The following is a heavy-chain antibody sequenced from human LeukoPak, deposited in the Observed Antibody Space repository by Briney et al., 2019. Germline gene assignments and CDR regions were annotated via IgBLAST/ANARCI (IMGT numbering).Heavy chain of an antibody. J-gene: IGHJ6*03. CDR1: GGSISSYY. D-gene: IGHD2-2*01. CDR2: IYYSGST. V-gene: IGHV4-59*01. Sequence: SETLSLTCTVSGGSISSYYWSWIRQSPGKGLEWIGYIYYSGSTDYNPSLKSRVTISVDTSQNQFSLKLTSVTAADTAVYYCARIVVVPAAPGGYYYYMDVWGKGTTVTVSS. CDR3: ARIVVVPAAPGGYYYYMDV.